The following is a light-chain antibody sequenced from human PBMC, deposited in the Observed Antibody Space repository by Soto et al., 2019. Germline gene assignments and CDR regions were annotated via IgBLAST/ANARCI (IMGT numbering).Light chain of an antibody. Sequence: DIQMTQSPPTLSASVGDRVTITCRASQSISSWLAWYQQKPGKAPKLLIYDASSLESGVPSRFSGSGSGTEFTLTISSLQPDDFATYYCQQYNSYWWTFGQGTKVEIK. CDR2: DAS. J-gene: IGKJ1*01. CDR3: QQYNSYWWT. CDR1: QSISSW. V-gene: IGKV1-5*01.